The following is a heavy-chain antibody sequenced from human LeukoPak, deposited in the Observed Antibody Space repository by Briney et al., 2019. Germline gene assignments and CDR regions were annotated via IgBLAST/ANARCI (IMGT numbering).Heavy chain of an antibody. CDR3: AKPHYPDQGGYYSGSYYFDY. CDR2: IAGSGNFA. D-gene: IGHD3-22*01. CDR1: GFAFGGYA. Sequence: GGSLRLSCAASGFAFGGYAMSWVRQAPGKGREWVASIAGSGNFAYYAECVKGRFTISRDNSQSTVFLQGSGLRAEDTALYFCAKPHYPDQGGYYSGSYYFDYWGQGALVTVSS. J-gene: IGHJ4*02. V-gene: IGHV3-23*01.